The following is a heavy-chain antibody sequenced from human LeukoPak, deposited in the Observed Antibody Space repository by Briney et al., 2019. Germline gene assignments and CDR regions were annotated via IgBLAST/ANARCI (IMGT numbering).Heavy chain of an antibody. CDR1: GGSISSSNYY. CDR3: ARDYVGAGTAGATSGY. D-gene: IGHD1-26*01. V-gene: IGHV4-39*02. Sequence: SETLSLTCTVSGGSISSSNYYWGWIRQPPGKGLEWIASIHYSGNTYYNPSLKSRVTISVDTSKNQFSLKLSSVTAADTAVYYCARDYVGAGTAGATSGYWGQGTLVTVSS. J-gene: IGHJ4*02. CDR2: IHYSGNT.